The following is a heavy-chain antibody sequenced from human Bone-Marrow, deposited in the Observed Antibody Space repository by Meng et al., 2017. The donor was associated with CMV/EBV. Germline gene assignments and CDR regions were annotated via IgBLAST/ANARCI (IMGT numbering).Heavy chain of an antibody. J-gene: IGHJ5*02. Sequence: SVKVSCKASGGTFSSYAISWVRQAPGQGLEWMGGIIPIFGTANYAQKFQGRVTITTDESTSTAYMELSSLRSEDTAVYYCARDSDSSYSGGWFDPWGQGTLVTVSS. V-gene: IGHV1-69*05. CDR1: GGTFSSYA. D-gene: IGHD2-21*01. CDR3: ARDSDSSYSGGWFDP. CDR2: IIPIFGTA.